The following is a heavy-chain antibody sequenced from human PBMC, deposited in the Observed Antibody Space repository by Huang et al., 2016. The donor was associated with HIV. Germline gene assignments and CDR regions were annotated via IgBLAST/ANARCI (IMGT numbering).Heavy chain of an antibody. J-gene: IGHJ4*02. CDR2: ISTNKGDT. CDR1: DYTFTSYG. D-gene: IGHD3-22*01. CDR3: GGSSGYWSFDY. Sequence: QVQLVQSGGEVKKPGASVKVSCKASDYTFTSYGISWVRQAPGQGLEWMGWISTNKGDTNDAQKVQGRVTMTTDTSTSTAYMELRSLRSDDTAVYYCGGSSGYWSFDYWGQGTLVTVSS. V-gene: IGHV1-18*04.